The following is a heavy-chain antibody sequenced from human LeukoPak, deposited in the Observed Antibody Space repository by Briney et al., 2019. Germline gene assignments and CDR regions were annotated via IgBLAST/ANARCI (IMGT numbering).Heavy chain of an antibody. CDR2: MYYSGST. CDR3: ARYYYDSSGYYYLDY. Sequence: PSETLSLTCTVSGGSIGSSSYYWGWIRQPPGKGLEWIGSMYYSGSTYYSPSLKSRVTISGDTSKSQFSLKLGSVTAADTAVYNCARYYYDSSGYYYLDYWGQGTLVTVSS. CDR1: GGSIGSSSYY. D-gene: IGHD3-22*01. V-gene: IGHV4-39*01. J-gene: IGHJ4*02.